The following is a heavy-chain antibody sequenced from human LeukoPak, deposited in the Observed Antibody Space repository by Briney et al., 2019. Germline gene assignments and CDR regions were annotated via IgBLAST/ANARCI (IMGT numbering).Heavy chain of an antibody. J-gene: IGHJ4*02. CDR3: ASPMYSSSRSFDY. D-gene: IGHD6-13*01. CDR1: GFTFSSYS. V-gene: IGHV3-21*01. Sequence: PGGSLRLSCAASGFTFSSYSMNWVRQAPGKGLEWVSSISSSSSYIYYADSVKGRFTISRDNAKNSLYLQMNSLRAEDTAVYYCASPMYSSSRSFDYWGQGTLVTVSS. CDR2: ISSSSSYI.